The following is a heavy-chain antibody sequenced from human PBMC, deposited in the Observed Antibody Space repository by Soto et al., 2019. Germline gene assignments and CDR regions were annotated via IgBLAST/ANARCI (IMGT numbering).Heavy chain of an antibody. D-gene: IGHD3-9*01. CDR1: NGSFGGFY. Sequence: SETLSLTCAIPNGSFGGFYWSWVRQSPGRGLEWIGDINHRASTKLNPSLKSRVTISADTSNNEFSLNLVSLTAADTAIYFCARAFSSHDNFDIWGQGTKVTVS. CDR2: INHRAST. V-gene: IGHV4-34*01. CDR3: ARAFSSHDNFDI. J-gene: IGHJ3*02.